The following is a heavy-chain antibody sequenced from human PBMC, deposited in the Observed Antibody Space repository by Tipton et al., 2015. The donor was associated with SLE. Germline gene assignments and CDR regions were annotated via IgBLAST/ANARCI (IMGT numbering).Heavy chain of an antibody. J-gene: IGHJ2*01. CDR1: GYSISSGYY. Sequence: TLSLTCAVSGYSISSGYYWSWIRQPPGKGLEWIGHIYYSGSTNYNPSLKSRVTISVDTSKNQFSLKLISVTAADTAVYYCASGYCSGGSCSYWYFDLWGRSTLVTVSS. V-gene: IGHV4-38-2*01. D-gene: IGHD2-15*01. CDR2: IYYSGST. CDR3: ASGYCSGGSCSYWYFDL.